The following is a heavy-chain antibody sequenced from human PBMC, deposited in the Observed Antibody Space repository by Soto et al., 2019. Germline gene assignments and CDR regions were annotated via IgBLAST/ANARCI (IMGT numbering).Heavy chain of an antibody. CDR1: GDSIMRDSYY. D-gene: IGHD3-9*01. V-gene: IGHV4-31*03. CDR3: ARGTNLRSFD. CDR2: IYYSGTT. J-gene: IGHJ4*02. Sequence: PSETLSLTCTVSGDSIMRDSYYWNWIRQHPGKGLEWIGYIYYSGTTAYNPSLKTRVTISPDTSKNQFSLKLSSVTAADTAVYYCARGTNLRSFDWGQGTLVTDSS.